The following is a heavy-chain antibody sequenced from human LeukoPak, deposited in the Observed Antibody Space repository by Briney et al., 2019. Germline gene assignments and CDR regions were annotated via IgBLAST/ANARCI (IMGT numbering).Heavy chain of an antibody. CDR3: ARDLTPGGYCSSTSCYGASYFDY. CDR2: IIPIFGTA. V-gene: IGHV1-69*13. CDR1: GGTFSSYA. J-gene: IGHJ4*02. D-gene: IGHD2-2*01. Sequence: SVKVSCKASGGTFSSYAISWVRQAPGQGLEWVGGIIPIFGTANYAQKFQGRVTITADESTSTAYMELSSLRSEDTAVYYCARDLTPGGYCSSTSCYGASYFDYWGQGTLVTVSS.